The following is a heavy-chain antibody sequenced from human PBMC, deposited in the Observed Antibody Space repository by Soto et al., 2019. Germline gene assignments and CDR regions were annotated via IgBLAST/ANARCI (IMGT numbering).Heavy chain of an antibody. CDR1: GYTFTSYD. V-gene: IGHV1-8*01. J-gene: IGHJ4*02. CDR3: ARAHSSSWGFDY. CDR2: MNPNSGNT. Sequence: QVQLVQSGAEVKKPGASVKVSCKASGYTFTSYDINWVRQATGQGLEWMGWMNPNSGNTGYAQKFQGRVTMTRNTSISTAYMALSSLRSEETAVYYCARAHSSSWGFDYWGQGTLVTVSS. D-gene: IGHD6-13*01.